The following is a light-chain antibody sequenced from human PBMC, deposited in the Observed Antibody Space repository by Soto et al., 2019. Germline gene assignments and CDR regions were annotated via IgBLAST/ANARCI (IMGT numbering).Light chain of an antibody. J-gene: IGKJ1*01. V-gene: IGKV3D-15*01. CDR1: QRVSRN. CDR2: AAS. Sequence: EILLTQSTATLSLSPGDSATLSSRASQRVSRNVAWYQQKPGQAPRLLISAASTGAAGVPARFKAAGSGTVFTLAISSLQSEDFAIYYCQQYNTWPRTVGQGTKVDSK. CDR3: QQYNTWPRT.